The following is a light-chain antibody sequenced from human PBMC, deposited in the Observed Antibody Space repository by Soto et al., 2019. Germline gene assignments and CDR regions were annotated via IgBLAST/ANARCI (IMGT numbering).Light chain of an antibody. Sequence: FMLTQPHSVSESPGKTVTISCTRSSGSIASNYVQWYQQRPGSAPTTVIYENNQRPSGVPDRFSGSIDSSSNSASLTISGLKTEDEADYCCQSYDSSSLWVFGGGTKLTVL. CDR3: QSYDSSSLWV. J-gene: IGLJ3*02. CDR1: SGSIASNY. V-gene: IGLV6-57*04. CDR2: ENN.